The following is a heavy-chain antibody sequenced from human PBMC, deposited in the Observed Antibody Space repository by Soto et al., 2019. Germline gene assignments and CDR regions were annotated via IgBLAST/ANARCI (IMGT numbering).Heavy chain of an antibody. D-gene: IGHD5-12*01. Sequence: SETLSLTCTVSGGSISNYYWTWIRQTPVKGLEWLGFISKTGNTKYNPSLKSRVTISLDTSKNHFSLRLTSVTAADTAVYYCAREIPRGGYNFGSGAMDVWGQGTTVTVSS. CDR1: GGSISNYY. CDR2: ISKTGNT. CDR3: AREIPRGGYNFGSGAMDV. J-gene: IGHJ6*02. V-gene: IGHV4-59*01.